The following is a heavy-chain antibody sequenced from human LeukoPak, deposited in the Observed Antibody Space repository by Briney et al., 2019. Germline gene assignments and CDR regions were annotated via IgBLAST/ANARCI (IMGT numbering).Heavy chain of an antibody. CDR2: IYYSGST. V-gene: IGHV4-59*01. D-gene: IGHD5-24*01. Sequence: SESLSLTCTVSGGSISSYYWSWIRQPPGKGLEWIGYIYYSGSTNYNPSLKSRVTISVDTSKNQFSLKLSSVTAADTAVYYCARVDGYNIIDYWGQGTLVTVSS. J-gene: IGHJ4*02. CDR1: GGSISSYY. CDR3: ARVDGYNIIDY.